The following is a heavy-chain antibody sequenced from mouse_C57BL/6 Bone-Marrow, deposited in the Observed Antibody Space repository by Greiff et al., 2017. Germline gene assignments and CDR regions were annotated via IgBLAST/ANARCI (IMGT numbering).Heavy chain of an antibody. CDR2: IDPSDSYT. V-gene: IGHV1-59*01. CDR1: GYTFTSYW. Sequence: QVQLQQPGAELVRPGTSVKLSCKASGYTFTSYWMHWVKQRPGQGLEWIGVIDPSDSYTNYNQKFKGKATLTVDTSSSTAYMQLSSLTSEDSAVYYCARRRRGNYFDYWGQGTTLTVSS. J-gene: IGHJ2*01. CDR3: ARRRRGNYFDY.